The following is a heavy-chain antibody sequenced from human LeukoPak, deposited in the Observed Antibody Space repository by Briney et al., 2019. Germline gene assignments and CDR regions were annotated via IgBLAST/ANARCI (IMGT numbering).Heavy chain of an antibody. V-gene: IGHV3-30*18. CDR1: GFTFSSYG. J-gene: IGHJ4*02. CDR2: ISYDGSDK. D-gene: IGHD2-15*01. CDR3: AKEEVGYCSGGSCYSFNY. Sequence: GRSLRLSCAASGFTFSSYGMHWVRQAPGKGLEWVAAISYDGSDKYNSDSVKGRFTISRDNSKNTLNLQMNSLRPEDTAVYYCAKEEVGYCSGGSCYSFNYWGQGTLVTVSS.